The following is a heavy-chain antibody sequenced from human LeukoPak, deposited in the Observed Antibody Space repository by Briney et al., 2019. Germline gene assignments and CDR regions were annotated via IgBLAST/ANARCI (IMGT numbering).Heavy chain of an antibody. J-gene: IGHJ4*02. CDR1: GFTFSSYA. D-gene: IGHD3-22*01. CDR2: ISGSGGST. Sequence: GGSLRLSCAASGFTFSSYAMSWVRQAPGKGLELVSAISGSGGSTYYADSVKGRFTISRDNSKSTLYLQMNTLRAEDTGVYYCAKDPFHSSVTLGWGQGTLVTVSS. V-gene: IGHV3-23*01. CDR3: AKDPFHSSVTLG.